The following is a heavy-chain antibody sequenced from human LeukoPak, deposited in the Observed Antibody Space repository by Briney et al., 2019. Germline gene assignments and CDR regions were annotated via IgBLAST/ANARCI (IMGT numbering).Heavy chain of an antibody. CDR2: IHRSGSP. Sequence: SETLSLTCTVSGYSISSGYYWGWIRQPPGKGLEWIGSIHRSGSPYYNPTLKSRVTISVGMPKNQFSLKLTSVTAADTAVYYCAREEALGSGSFDYWGQGTLVTVSS. CDR1: GYSISSGYY. J-gene: IGHJ4*02. D-gene: IGHD1-26*01. CDR3: AREEALGSGSFDY. V-gene: IGHV4-38-2*02.